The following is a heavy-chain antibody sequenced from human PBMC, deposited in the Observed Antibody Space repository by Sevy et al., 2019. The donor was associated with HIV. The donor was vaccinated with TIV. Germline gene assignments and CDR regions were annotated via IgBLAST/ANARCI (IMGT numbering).Heavy chain of an antibody. CDR1: GYTFTNFG. CDR2: ITSDNGNT. J-gene: IGHJ6*04. V-gene: IGHV1-18*01. CDR3: ARARTANYCTSASCDWGQMDV. D-gene: IGHD2-2*01. Sequence: ASVKVSCKASGYTFTNFGINWVRQAPGQGLEWMGWITSDNGNTKYAQKFHGRLTMTRDTFTSTVYLDLRRLRSDDTAMYYCARARTANYCTSASCDWGQMDVWGKGTTVTVSS.